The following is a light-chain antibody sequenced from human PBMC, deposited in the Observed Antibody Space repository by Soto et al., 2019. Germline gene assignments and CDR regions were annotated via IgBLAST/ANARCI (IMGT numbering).Light chain of an antibody. J-gene: IGKJ1*01. V-gene: IGKV3-20*01. Sequence: EIVLTQSPGTLSLSPGERATLSCRASQSVNSIYLAWYQQRPGQAPRLLIYGASNRATGIPDRFSGSGSATDLTLTISRLEPEDFAVYFCQQFNTSPWTFGQGTKVEIK. CDR1: QSVNSIY. CDR3: QQFNTSPWT. CDR2: GAS.